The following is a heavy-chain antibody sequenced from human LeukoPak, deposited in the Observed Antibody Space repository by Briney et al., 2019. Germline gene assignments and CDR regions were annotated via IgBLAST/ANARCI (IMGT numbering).Heavy chain of an antibody. D-gene: IGHD1-26*01. CDR2: VYNSGST. J-gene: IGHJ3*02. CDR1: GGSINTYY. CDR3: PRRLRIEGGTRRGDALDM. V-gene: IGHV4-59*08. Sequence: PSETLALTCTVSGGSINTYYWTWIRQPPGKGLEWIGYVYNSGSTNYNPSLKSRVTISTDTSKKKFSLRVSSVTAADTAVYYCPRRLRIEGGTRRGDALDMWGQGTMVTVSS.